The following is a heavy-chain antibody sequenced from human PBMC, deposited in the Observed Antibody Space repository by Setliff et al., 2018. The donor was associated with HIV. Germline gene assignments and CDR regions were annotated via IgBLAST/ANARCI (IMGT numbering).Heavy chain of an antibody. Sequence: PSETLSLTCTVSDDSISSNYWSWIRQSAGKGLEWVGRIYTGGRTNYNPSLKGRVTMSVDTSKNQFSLNLSSVTAADTAVYYCARDRMPMASWVPDKWGRGTLVTVSS. CDR3: ARDRMPMASWVPDK. CDR1: DDSISSNY. J-gene: IGHJ4*02. D-gene: IGHD2-2*01. V-gene: IGHV4-4*07. CDR2: IYTGGRT.